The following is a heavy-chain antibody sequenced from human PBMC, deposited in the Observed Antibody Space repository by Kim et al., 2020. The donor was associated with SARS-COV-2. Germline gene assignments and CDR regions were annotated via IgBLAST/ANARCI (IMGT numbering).Heavy chain of an antibody. CDR2: IILILGIA. Sequence: SVKVSCKDSGGTFSSYAISWVRQAPGQGLEWMGRIILILGIANYAQKFQGRVTITADKSTSTAYMELSSLRSEDTAVYYCARHDYYDSSGPKRRYYYGMDVWGQGTTVTVSS. CDR1: GGTFSSYA. D-gene: IGHD3-22*01. V-gene: IGHV1-69*04. J-gene: IGHJ6*02. CDR3: ARHDYYDSSGPKRRYYYGMDV.